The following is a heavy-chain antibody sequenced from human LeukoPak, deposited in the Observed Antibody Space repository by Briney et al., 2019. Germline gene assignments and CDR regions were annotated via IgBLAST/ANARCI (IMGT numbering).Heavy chain of an antibody. D-gene: IGHD3-16*02. V-gene: IGHV1-18*01. Sequence: ASVTVSCKGSGYSFTNYGFSWVRQAPGQGLGWMGWISAYNGNTHYAQNLQGRVTMTTDTSKSTNYMELRSLRSDDAAVYYCARGLGSYPEIPLDYWGRGTLVTVSS. CDR1: GYSFTNYG. CDR3: ARGLGSYPEIPLDY. CDR2: ISAYNGNT. J-gene: IGHJ4*02.